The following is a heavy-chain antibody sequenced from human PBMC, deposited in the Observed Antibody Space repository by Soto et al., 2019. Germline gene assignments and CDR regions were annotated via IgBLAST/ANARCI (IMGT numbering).Heavy chain of an antibody. D-gene: IGHD2-2*01. CDR3: AHAYGGTSWRKDAFDV. CDR1: GFSLTADGVG. Sequence: QITLKESGPALVKPTQTLTLTCTFSGFSLTADGVGVGWVRQPPGKALEWLALIYWDDDKRYRPSLKSRLTITKDTSKNQVVLTMTNMDPVDTATYYCAHAYGGTSWRKDAFDVWGQGTVVTVSS. CDR2: IYWDDDK. V-gene: IGHV2-5*02. J-gene: IGHJ3*01.